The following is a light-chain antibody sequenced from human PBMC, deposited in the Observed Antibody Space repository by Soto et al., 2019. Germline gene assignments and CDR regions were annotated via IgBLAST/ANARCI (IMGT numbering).Light chain of an antibody. Sequence: DIQMTQSPASLSASVGDRVTITCRASQGISNYLAWYQQKPGKVPKLLIYAASTLQSGLPSRFSGSGSGTDFTLTISSLQHEDVATYYCQKYNSAPWTFGQGTNVEIK. CDR2: AAS. CDR1: QGISNY. CDR3: QKYNSAPWT. J-gene: IGKJ1*01. V-gene: IGKV1-27*01.